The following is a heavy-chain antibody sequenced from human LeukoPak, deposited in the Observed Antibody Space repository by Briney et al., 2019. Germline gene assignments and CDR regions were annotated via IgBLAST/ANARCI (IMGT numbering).Heavy chain of an antibody. D-gene: IGHD2-2*01. J-gene: IGHJ3*02. CDR1: GFTFSNYC. Sequence: GGSLRLSCAASGFTFSNYCMNWVRQAPGKGLEWVSSISSSSSYIYYADSVKGRFTISRDNAKNSLYLQMNSLRAEDTAVYYCARDAPYQRGAFDIWGQGTMVTVSS. V-gene: IGHV3-21*04. CDR3: ARDAPYQRGAFDI. CDR2: ISSSSSYI.